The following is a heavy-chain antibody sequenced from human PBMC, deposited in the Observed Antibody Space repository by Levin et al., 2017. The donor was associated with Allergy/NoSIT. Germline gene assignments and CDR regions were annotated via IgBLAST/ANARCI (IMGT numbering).Heavy chain of an antibody. CDR1: GGSFSGYY. J-gene: IGHJ4*02. V-gene: IGHV4-34*01. D-gene: IGHD3-10*02. CDR2: INHSGST. CDR3: ARGRARYLFD. Sequence: SETLSLTCAVYGGSFSGYYWSWIRQPPGKGLEWIGEINHSGSTNYNPSLKSRVTISVDTSKNQFSLKLSSVTAADTAVYYCARGRARYLFDWGQGTLVTVSS.